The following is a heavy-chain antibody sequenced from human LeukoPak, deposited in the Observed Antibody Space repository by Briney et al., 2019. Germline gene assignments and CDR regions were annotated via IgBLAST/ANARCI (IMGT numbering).Heavy chain of an antibody. D-gene: IGHD6-19*01. J-gene: IGHJ4*02. V-gene: IGHV4-34*01. CDR3: ARGLLSVPYSSGWYSPRVPFDY. Sequence: SETLSLTCAVYGGSFSGYYWSWLRQPPGKGLEWIGEINHSGSTNYNPSPKSRVTISVDTSKNQFSLKLSSVTAADTAVYYCARGLLSVPYSSGWYSPRVPFDYWGQGTLVTVSS. CDR2: INHSGST. CDR1: GGSFSGYY.